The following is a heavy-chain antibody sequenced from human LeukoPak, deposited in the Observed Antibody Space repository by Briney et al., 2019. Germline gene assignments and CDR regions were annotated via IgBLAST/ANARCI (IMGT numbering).Heavy chain of an antibody. CDR3: ASRYYYDSSGDYYFDY. CDR1: GYTFTSYG. Sequence: SVKVSCTASGYTFTSYGISWVRQAPGQGLEWMGGIIPIFGTANYAQKFQGRVTITADESTSTAYKELSSLRSEDTAVYYCASRYYYDSSGDYYFDYWGQGTLVTVSS. CDR2: IIPIFGTA. J-gene: IGHJ4*02. V-gene: IGHV1-69*13. D-gene: IGHD3-22*01.